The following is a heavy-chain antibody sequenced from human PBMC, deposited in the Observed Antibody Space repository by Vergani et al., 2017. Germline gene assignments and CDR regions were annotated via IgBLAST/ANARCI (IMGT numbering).Heavy chain of an antibody. J-gene: IGHJ4*02. CDR2: IYPADSDT. CDR1: EYSFGNYW. Sequence: EVELVQSGPEMRKPGASLKISCKGSEYSFGNYWIGWVRQMPGKGLEWMGIIYPADSDTRYSPSFQGQVTISADKSISTAFLQWDGLKASDTALYYCARHTTYTDSWGQGTLVTVSS. CDR3: ARHTTYTDS. V-gene: IGHV5-51*01. D-gene: IGHD1-1*01.